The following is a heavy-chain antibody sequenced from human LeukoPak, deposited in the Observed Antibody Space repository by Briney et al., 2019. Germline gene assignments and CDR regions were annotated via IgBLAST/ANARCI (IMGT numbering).Heavy chain of an antibody. CDR2: INPNSGGT. CDR3: ARQAAYGDWFDP. V-gene: IGHV1-2*02. Sequence: ASAKVSCKASGYTFTGYYMHWVRQAPGQGLEWMGWINPNSGGTNYAQKFQGRVTMTRDTSISTAYMELSRLRSDDTAVYYCARQAAYGDWFDPWGQGTLVTVSS. CDR1: GYTFTGYY. D-gene: IGHD2-15*01. J-gene: IGHJ5*02.